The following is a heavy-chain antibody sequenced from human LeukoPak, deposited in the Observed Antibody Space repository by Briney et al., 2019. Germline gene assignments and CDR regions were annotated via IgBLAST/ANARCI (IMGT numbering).Heavy chain of an antibody. V-gene: IGHV3-30*02. CDR1: GFTFSSYG. J-gene: IGHJ4*02. Sequence: GGSLRLSCAASGFTFSSYGMHWVRQAPGEGLEWVAFIRYDGSNKYYADSVKGRFTISRDNSKNTLYLQMSSLRAEDTAVYYCAKDSMWLLDKDGIDYWGQGTLVTVSS. D-gene: IGHD5-12*01. CDR2: IRYDGSNK. CDR3: AKDSMWLLDKDGIDY.